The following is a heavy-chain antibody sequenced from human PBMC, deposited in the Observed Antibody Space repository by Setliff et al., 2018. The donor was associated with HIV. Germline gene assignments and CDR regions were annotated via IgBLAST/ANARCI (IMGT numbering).Heavy chain of an antibody. CDR1: GYSISSSNW. CDR2: INHNELT. V-gene: IGHV4-28*03. J-gene: IGHJ4*02. D-gene: IGHD3-10*01. Sequence: SETLSLTCVVSGYSISSSNWWGWIRQPPGKGLEWIGYINHNELTYYNPSLKSRIIMSVDTSKKQLSLKLSSVTAADTAVYYCARGDITMVRGVIYGYFDYWGQGTLVTVSS. CDR3: ARGDITMVRGVIYGYFDY.